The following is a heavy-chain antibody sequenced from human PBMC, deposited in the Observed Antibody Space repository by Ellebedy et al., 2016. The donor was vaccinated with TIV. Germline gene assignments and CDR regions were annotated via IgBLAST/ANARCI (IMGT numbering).Heavy chain of an antibody. V-gene: IGHV1-18*01. CDR1: GYTFIHYG. Sequence: AASVTVSCKASGYTFIHYGISWVRPAPGQGLEWMGWISAYHGITKYSQRTQGRVTMTTDTATSTAYMEPRSLRSDDTAVYYCARFTTMVRGVIRCLDVWGHGTTVTVSS. CDR2: ISAYHGIT. D-gene: IGHD3-10*01. J-gene: IGHJ6*02. CDR3: ARFTTMVRGVIRCLDV.